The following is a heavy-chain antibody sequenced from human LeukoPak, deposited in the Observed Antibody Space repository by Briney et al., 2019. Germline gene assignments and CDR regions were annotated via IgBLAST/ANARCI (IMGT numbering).Heavy chain of an antibody. CDR2: IYPADSDT. Sequence: GESLKISCKGSGYSFTNYWIGWVRQMPGKGLEWMGIIYPADSDTRYSPSFQGQVTISADKSISTAYLQWSSLKASDTAMYYCARHVIAAAGTGWFDPWGQGTLVTVSS. V-gene: IGHV5-51*01. J-gene: IGHJ5*02. CDR3: ARHVIAAAGTGWFDP. D-gene: IGHD6-13*01. CDR1: GYSFTNYW.